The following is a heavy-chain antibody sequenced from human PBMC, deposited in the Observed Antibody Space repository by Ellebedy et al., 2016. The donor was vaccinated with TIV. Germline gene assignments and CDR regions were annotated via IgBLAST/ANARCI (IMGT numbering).Heavy chain of an antibody. D-gene: IGHD3-10*01. CDR2: INNRGST. J-gene: IGHJ5*02. V-gene: IGHV4-34*01. CDR1: GGSFSGYY. Sequence: MPSETLSLTCAVYGGSFSGYYWSWIRQPPGKGLECIGEINNRGSTNYNPYLKRRVTISLDTSKNQFSLKLRSVTAADTAVYYCARVTPARLGDWLDPWGQGTLVTVSS. CDR3: ARVTPARLGDWLDP.